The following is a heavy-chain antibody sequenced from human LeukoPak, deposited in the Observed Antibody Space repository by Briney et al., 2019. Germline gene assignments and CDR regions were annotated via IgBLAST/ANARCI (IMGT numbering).Heavy chain of an antibody. V-gene: IGHV1-2*02. D-gene: IGHD6-6*01. CDR2: INPNSGGT. J-gene: IGHJ4*02. CDR3: ARESIAARRGMYYFDY. CDR1: VYTFTGYY. Sequence: AASVNLPCTASVYTFTGYYVHWVRHAPGKGLEWMGWINPNSGGTNYTQKFQGRVTMTRDTSISTAYMELSRLRSDDTAVYYCARESIAARRGMYYFDYWGQGTLVTVSS.